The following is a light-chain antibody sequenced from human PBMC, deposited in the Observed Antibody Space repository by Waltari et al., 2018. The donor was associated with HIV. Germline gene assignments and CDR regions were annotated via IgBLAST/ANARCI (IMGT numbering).Light chain of an antibody. CDR3: SSYAGSSMSYA. CDR2: DVT. Sequence: QSALTKPPSAPGRPAQSVARPSPGASSDVGAFTYGSWYQQHPGKAPKRVIYDVTKRPSGVPDRFSGSKSGNTASLTVSGLQAEDEAHYYCSSYAGSSMSYAFGTGTKVTVL. CDR1: SSDVGAFTY. V-gene: IGLV2-8*01. J-gene: IGLJ1*01.